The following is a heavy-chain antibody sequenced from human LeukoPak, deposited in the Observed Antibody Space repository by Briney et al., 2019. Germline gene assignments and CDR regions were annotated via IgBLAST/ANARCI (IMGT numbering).Heavy chain of an antibody. CDR1: GYSFTSYW. J-gene: IGHJ4*02. V-gene: IGHV5-51*01. D-gene: IGHD3-10*01. CDR3: ARLPDYYGSGSYPDY. CDR2: IYPGDSDT. Sequence: GESLKISCKGSGYSFTSYWIGWVRQMPGKGLEWMGIIYPGDSDTRYSPSFQGQVTISADKSISTAYLQWSSQKASDTAMYYCARLPDYYGSGSYPDYWGQGTLVTVSS.